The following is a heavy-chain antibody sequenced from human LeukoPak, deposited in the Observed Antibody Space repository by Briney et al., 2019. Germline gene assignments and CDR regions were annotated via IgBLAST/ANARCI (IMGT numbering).Heavy chain of an antibody. CDR3: ARDSAMAFDY. D-gene: IGHD5-18*01. CDR2: IYTSGST. J-gene: IGHJ4*02. Sequence: SETLSLTCAVSGGSISGHCWSWIRQPAGKGLEWIGRIYTSGSTNYNPSLKSRVTMSVDTSKNQFSLKLSSVTAADTAVYYGARDSAMAFDYWGQGTLVTVSS. V-gene: IGHV4-4*07. CDR1: GGSISGHC.